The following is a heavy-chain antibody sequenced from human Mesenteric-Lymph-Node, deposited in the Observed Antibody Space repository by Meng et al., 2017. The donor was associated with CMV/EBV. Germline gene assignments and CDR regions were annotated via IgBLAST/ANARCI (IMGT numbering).Heavy chain of an antibody. J-gene: IGHJ6*02. D-gene: IGHD1/OR15-1a*01. CDR1: GFTFSNYW. Sequence: GESLKISCTASGFTFSNYWMSWVRQAPGKGLEWVANINQDGSVKYYVDSVKGRFTISRDNANNLLSLQMNSLRAEDTAVYYCARTRTIPGYYYGMDVWGQGTTVTVSS. CDR2: INQDGSVK. V-gene: IGHV3-7*01. CDR3: ARTRTIPGYYYGMDV.